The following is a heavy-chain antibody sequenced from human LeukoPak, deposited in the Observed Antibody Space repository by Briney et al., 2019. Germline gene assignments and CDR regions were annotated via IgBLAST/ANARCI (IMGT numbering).Heavy chain of an antibody. CDR2: IYPGDSGP. D-gene: IGHD1-26*01. CDR1: GYSFTSYC. V-gene: IGHV5-51*01. CDR3: GMSGDRVPLQDDVFDV. J-gene: IGHJ3*01. Sequence: GESLKISCKVSGYSFTSYCIGWVRQMPGKGLEWMGTIYPGDSGPTYSPSFQDQVTISVDKSIGTAYLQWSSLQASDTAMYYCGMSGDRVPLQDDVFDVWGQGTMVTVST.